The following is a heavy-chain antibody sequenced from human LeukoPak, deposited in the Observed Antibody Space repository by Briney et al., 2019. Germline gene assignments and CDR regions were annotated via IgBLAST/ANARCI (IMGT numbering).Heavy chain of an antibody. CDR1: GGSFSGYY. CDR3: ARGRYYGSGSYRD. Sequence: SETLSLTCAVYGGSFSGYYWSWIRQPPGKGVEWIGEINHSGSTNYNPSLKSRVTISVDTSKNQFSLKLSSVTAADTAVYYCARGRYYGSGSYRDWGQGTLVTVSS. J-gene: IGHJ4*02. V-gene: IGHV4-34*01. CDR2: INHSGST. D-gene: IGHD3-10*01.